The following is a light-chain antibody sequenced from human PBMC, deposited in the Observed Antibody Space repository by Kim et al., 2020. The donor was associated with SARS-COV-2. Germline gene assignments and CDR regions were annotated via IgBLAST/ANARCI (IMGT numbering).Light chain of an antibody. V-gene: IGKV1-39*01. CDR1: QSISTY. Sequence: DIQMTQSPSSLSASVGDRVTIACRASQSISTYLNWYQQKPGKAPNLLIYAASSLQSGVPSRFSGSGSGTDFTLTISSLQPEDFATYNCQQSHTAPLLTFGGGTKVDIK. CDR2: AAS. J-gene: IGKJ4*01. CDR3: QQSHTAPLLT.